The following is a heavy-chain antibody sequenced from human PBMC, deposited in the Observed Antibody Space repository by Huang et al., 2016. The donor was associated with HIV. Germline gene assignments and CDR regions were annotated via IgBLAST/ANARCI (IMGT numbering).Heavy chain of an antibody. CDR2: ISGYNVST. CDR1: GYKFHIYE. Sequence: QIHLVQSGPEVKQPGASVKVSCKASGYKFHIYEITWVRQTPGQGLEWMEWISGYNVSTSVAQKFQDRLTMTTDVSTSTAYLELRSLRLDDTAVYYCARTKGEFDFWGQGALVTVSS. V-gene: IGHV1-18*04. CDR3: ARTKGEFDF. J-gene: IGHJ4*02. D-gene: IGHD3-16*01.